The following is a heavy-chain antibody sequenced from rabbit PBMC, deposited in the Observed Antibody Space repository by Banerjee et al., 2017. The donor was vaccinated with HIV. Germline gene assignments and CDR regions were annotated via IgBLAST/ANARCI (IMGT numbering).Heavy chain of an antibody. V-gene: IGHV1S40*01. CDR3: ASTYGTDSDVYGMNL. J-gene: IGHJ4*01. CDR2: IYAGSSGST. CDR1: GFSFSSSYY. Sequence: QSLEESGGGLVKPGASLTLTCTASGFSFSSSYYMCWVRQAPGKGLEWIGCIYAGSSGSTHCASWAQGRFTISKTSSTTVTLQMTSLTAADTATFFCASTYGTDSDVYGMNLWGPGTLVTVS. D-gene: IGHD6-1*01.